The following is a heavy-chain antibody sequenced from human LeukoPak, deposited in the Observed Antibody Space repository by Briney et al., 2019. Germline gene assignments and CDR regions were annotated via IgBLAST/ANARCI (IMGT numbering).Heavy chain of an antibody. Sequence: SETLSLTCAVYGGSFSGYYWSWIRQPPGKGLEWIGEINHSGSTNYNPSLKSRLTISVDTSKNQFSLKLSSVTAADTAVYYCARDGSAYCGGDCYSESWGQGTLVTVSS. CDR1: GGSFSGYY. J-gene: IGHJ1*01. CDR2: INHSGST. D-gene: IGHD2-21*02. V-gene: IGHV4-34*01. CDR3: ARDGSAYCGGDCYSES.